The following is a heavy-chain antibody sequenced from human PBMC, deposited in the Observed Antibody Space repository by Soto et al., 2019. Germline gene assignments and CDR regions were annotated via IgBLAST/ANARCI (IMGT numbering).Heavy chain of an antibody. D-gene: IGHD2-15*01. Sequence: QVQLVESGGGVVQPGRSLRLSCAASGFSFSTYGMHWVRQAPGRGLECVAVISYDGNNKYYADSVKGRFSISRDNSKNTLYLQMTSLRAEDTAVYYCAKDGGNCISGRCYPGAYWGQGTLVTVSS. CDR2: ISYDGNNK. J-gene: IGHJ4*02. V-gene: IGHV3-30*18. CDR3: AKDGGNCISGRCYPGAY. CDR1: GFSFSTYG.